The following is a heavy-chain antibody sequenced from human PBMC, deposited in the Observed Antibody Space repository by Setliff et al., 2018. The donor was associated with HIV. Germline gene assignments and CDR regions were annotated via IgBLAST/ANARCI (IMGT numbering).Heavy chain of an antibody. V-gene: IGHV4-38-2*02. CDR1: SYSVTSGYY. CDR2: MYPSGSS. J-gene: IGHJ6*02. CDR3: ARVGYCSSTNCYWGRPSYGMGV. D-gene: IGHD2-2*01. Sequence: TSETLSLTCTESSYSVTSGYYWAWIRQPPGKGLEWIGNMYPSGSSYFNPTLQSRVTMSADTSKKQFFLKLSSVTAADTAVYYCARVGYCSSTNCYWGRPSYGMGVWGQGTTVTVSS.